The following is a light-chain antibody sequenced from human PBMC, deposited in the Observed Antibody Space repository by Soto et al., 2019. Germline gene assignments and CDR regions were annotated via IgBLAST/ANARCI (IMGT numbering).Light chain of an antibody. CDR1: QSVSSN. Sequence: EIMMSQPPATLSVSPGERASLSCRASQSVSSNLAWYQQKPGQAPRLLIYGASTRATGIPARFSGSGSGTEFTLTISSLQSEDFAVYYCQQYNNGPPWTFGQGTKVDI. J-gene: IGKJ1*01. CDR2: GAS. V-gene: IGKV3-15*01. CDR3: QQYNNGPPWT.